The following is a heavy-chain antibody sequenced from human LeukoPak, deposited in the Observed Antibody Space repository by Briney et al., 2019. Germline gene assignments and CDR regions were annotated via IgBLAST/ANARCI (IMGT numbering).Heavy chain of an antibody. Sequence: PGGSLSLSCAASGFTFSDYYMSWIRQAPGKGLEWVSYISSSSSYTNYADSVKGRFTISRDNAKNSLYLQMNSLRAEDTAVYYCARDWEGIAADWGQGTLVTVSS. J-gene: IGHJ4*02. CDR2: ISSSSSYT. CDR1: GFTFSDYY. V-gene: IGHV3-11*06. CDR3: ARDWEGIAAD. D-gene: IGHD6-13*01.